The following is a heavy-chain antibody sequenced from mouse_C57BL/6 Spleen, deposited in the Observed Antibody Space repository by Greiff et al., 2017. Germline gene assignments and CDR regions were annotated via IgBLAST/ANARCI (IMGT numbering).Heavy chain of an antibody. CDR3: ARSLLDYFDY. Sequence: QVQLKESGAELVKPGASVKISCKASGYAFSSYWMNWVKQRPGKGLEWIGQIYPGDGDTNYNGKFKGKATLTADKSSSTAYMQLSSLTSADSAVYFCARSLLDYFDYWGQGTTLTVSS. V-gene: IGHV1-80*01. J-gene: IGHJ2*01. D-gene: IGHD2-10*01. CDR2: IYPGDGDT. CDR1: GYAFSSYW.